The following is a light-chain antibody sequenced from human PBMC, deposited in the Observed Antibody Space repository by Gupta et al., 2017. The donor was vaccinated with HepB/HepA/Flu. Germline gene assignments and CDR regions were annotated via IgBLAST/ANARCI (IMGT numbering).Light chain of an antibody. V-gene: IGKV1-5*03. J-gene: IGKJ1*01. CDR1: QSISSW. CDR3: QQYNSYSGT. Sequence: DIQMTQSPYAPSASVGDRVTITCRASQSISSWLAWYQQKPGKAPKLLLYKASSLESGVPSRFSGSGSGTEFTLTISSLQPDDFATYYCQQYNSYSGTFGQGTKVEIK. CDR2: KAS.